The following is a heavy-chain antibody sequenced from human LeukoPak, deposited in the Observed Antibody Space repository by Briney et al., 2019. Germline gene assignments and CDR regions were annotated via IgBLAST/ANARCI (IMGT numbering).Heavy chain of an antibody. D-gene: IGHD6-13*01. CDR1: GYTFTGYY. CDR3: ARAPARIAAAGTLDY. Sequence: ASVKVSCKASGYTFTGYYMHWVRQAPGQGLEWMGIINPSGGSTSYAQKFQGRVTMTRDMSTSTVYMELSSLRSEDTAVYYCARAPARIAAAGTLDYWGQGTLVTVSS. J-gene: IGHJ4*02. V-gene: IGHV1-46*01. CDR2: INPSGGST.